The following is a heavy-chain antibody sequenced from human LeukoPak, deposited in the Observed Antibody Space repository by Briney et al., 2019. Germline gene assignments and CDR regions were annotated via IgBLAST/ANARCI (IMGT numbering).Heavy chain of an antibody. CDR3: ARSWGYWFDP. V-gene: IGHV4-34*01. CDR1: GGSFSGYY. Sequence: SETLSLTCAVYGGSFSGYYWSCIRQPPGKGLEWIGEINHSGSTNYNPSLKSRVTISVDTSKNQFSLKLSSVTAADTAVYYCARSWGYWFDPWGQGTLVTVSS. J-gene: IGHJ5*02. CDR2: INHSGST. D-gene: IGHD6-13*01.